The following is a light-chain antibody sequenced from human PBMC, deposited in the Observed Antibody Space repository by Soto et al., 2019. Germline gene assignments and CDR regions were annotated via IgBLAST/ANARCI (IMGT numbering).Light chain of an antibody. CDR2: STD. Sequence: QSVLTQPASSSGTPGQRVTISCSGSSSNIGSNTVNWFQQVPGTAPKLLISSTDRRPSGVPDRFSGSRSGTSASLAISGLRSEDEADYYCAAWDDSLHGWVFGGGTQLTVL. V-gene: IGLV1-44*01. J-gene: IGLJ3*02. CDR3: AAWDDSLHGWV. CDR1: SSNIGSNT.